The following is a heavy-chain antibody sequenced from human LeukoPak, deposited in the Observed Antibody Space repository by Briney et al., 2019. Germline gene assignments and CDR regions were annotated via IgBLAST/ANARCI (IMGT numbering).Heavy chain of an antibody. CDR3: AKEAGYTTSWYDGFFDS. CDR2: ISSSGGST. Sequence: GGSLRLSCAASGFXFSSYAISWVRQAPGKGLEWVSGISSSGGSTYYADSVKGRFTISRDNSKHTLYLQMNSLRAEDTAVYYCAKEAGYTTSWYDGFFDSWGQGTLVTVSS. J-gene: IGHJ4*02. V-gene: IGHV3-23*01. CDR1: GFXFSSYA. D-gene: IGHD6-13*01.